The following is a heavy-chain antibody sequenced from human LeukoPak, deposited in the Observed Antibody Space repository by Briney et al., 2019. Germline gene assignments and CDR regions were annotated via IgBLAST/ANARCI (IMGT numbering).Heavy chain of an antibody. Sequence: GESLKISCKGSGYSFTSYWIGWVRQIPGKGLEWMGIIYPGDSDTRYSPSFQGQVTISADKSISTAYLQWSSLKASDTAMCYCARGCSGGSCQSSIDYWGQGTLVTVSS. CDR3: ARGCSGGSCQSSIDY. V-gene: IGHV5-51*01. CDR2: IYPGDSDT. J-gene: IGHJ4*02. D-gene: IGHD2-15*01. CDR1: GYSFTSYW.